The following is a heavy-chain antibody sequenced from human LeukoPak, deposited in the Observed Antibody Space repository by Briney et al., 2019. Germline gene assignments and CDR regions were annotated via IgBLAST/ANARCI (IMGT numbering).Heavy chain of an antibody. J-gene: IGHJ5*02. V-gene: IGHV3-21*01. CDR2: IRSSSSDI. Sequence: GSLRLSCAASGSPFSSYSMNWVRQAPGKGLEWVSSIRSSSSDIYYADSVKGRLTIYRDNAKNSLYLQMNSLRAEDTAVYYCARDPLAGYSSGWYVNWFDPWGQGTLVTVSS. CDR1: GSPFSSYS. CDR3: ARDPLAGYSSGWYVNWFDP. D-gene: IGHD6-19*01.